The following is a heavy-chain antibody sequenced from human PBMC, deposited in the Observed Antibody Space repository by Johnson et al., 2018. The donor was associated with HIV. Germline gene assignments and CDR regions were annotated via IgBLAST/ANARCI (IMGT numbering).Heavy chain of an antibody. CDR1: GFTFSYYS. CDR2: TSYDESDK. J-gene: IGHJ3*02. V-gene: IGHV3-30*04. D-gene: IGHD2-8*01. CDR3: AKGTNGQSWAFDI. Sequence: QVYLVESGGGVVQPGTSLILSCAASGFTFSYYSMHWVRQAPGKGLEWVALTSYDESDKFYADSVKGRFIISRDNPRNTLYLQMNGLRAEDTAVYYCAKGTNGQSWAFDIWGQGTVVTVSS.